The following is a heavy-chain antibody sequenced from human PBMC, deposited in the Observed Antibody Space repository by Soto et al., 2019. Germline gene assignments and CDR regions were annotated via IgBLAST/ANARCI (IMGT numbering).Heavy chain of an antibody. CDR3: ARDPAETTVTTSDY. D-gene: IGHD4-17*01. J-gene: IGHJ4*02. V-gene: IGHV3-30-3*01. CDR1: GFTFSSYA. CDR2: ISYDGSNK. Sequence: GGSLRLSCAASGFTFSSYAMHWVRQAPGKGLEWVAVISYDGSNKYYADSVKGRFTISRDNSKNTLYLQMNSLRAEDTAVYYCARDPAETTVTTSDYWGQGTLVTVSS.